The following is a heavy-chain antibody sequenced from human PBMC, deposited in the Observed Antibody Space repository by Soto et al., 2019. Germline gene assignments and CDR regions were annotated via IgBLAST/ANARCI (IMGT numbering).Heavy chain of an antibody. CDR2: ISDSGGST. Sequence: GGSLRLSCAASGFTFSSYAMSWVRQAPGKGLEWVSAISDSGGSTYYADSVKGRFTISRDNSKNSRYLQMNRLRAEDTAVYCCAKYVGSGDDYWGQGALVTVSS. J-gene: IGHJ4*02. V-gene: IGHV3-23*01. D-gene: IGHD7-27*01. CDR3: AKYVGSGDDY. CDR1: GFTFSSYA.